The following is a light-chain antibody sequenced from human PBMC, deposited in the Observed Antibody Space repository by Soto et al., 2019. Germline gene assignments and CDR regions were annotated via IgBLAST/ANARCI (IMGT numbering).Light chain of an antibody. V-gene: IGKV3-20*01. CDR2: GAS. CDR1: QSVYNNY. J-gene: IGKJ2*01. CDR3: QQYGSSVYT. Sequence: EIVLTQSPGTLSLSPGEGASLSCKASQSVYNNYLAWYQHKPGRSPRLLIYGASSRAAGIPDRFSGSGSGTDFTLTITRLEPEDFAIYYGQQYGSSVYTFGQGTKVEI.